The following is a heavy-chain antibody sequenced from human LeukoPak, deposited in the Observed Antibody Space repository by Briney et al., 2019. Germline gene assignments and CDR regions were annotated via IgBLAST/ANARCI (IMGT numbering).Heavy chain of an antibody. CDR3: ARGRTYYYDSSGYYSNYYYYYMGV. V-gene: IGHV4-34*01. Sequence: PSETLSLTCAVYGGSFSGYYWSWIRQPPGKGLEWIGEINHSGSTNYNPSLKSRVTISVDTSKNQFSLKLSSVTAADTAVYYCARGRTYYYDSSGYYSNYYYYYMGVWGKGTTVTVSS. D-gene: IGHD3-22*01. CDR2: INHSGST. J-gene: IGHJ6*03. CDR1: GGSFSGYY.